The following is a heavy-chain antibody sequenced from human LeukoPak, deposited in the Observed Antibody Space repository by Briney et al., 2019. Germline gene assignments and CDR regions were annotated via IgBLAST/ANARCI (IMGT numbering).Heavy chain of an antibody. CDR2: ISSYNGNR. Sequence: AAVKVSCKASGYTFSIYGISWVRQAPGQGLEWMGWISSYNGNRDYAQKLQGRVTMTTDTSTSTAYMELRRLRSDDTAVYYCAREGRDGYNRYDNRGQGTLVTVSS. CDR3: AREGRDGYNRYDN. V-gene: IGHV1-18*01. D-gene: IGHD5-24*01. J-gene: IGHJ4*02. CDR1: GYTFSIYG.